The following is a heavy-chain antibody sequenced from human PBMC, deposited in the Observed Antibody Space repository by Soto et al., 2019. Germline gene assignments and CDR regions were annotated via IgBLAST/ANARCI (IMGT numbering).Heavy chain of an antibody. J-gene: IGHJ4*02. CDR2: ISSSGDST. V-gene: IGHV3-23*01. Sequence: EVQLLESGGGLVQPGGALRLTCAASGFTFSTYAMTWVRQAPGKGLDWVSTISSSGDSTYFPDSVRGRFSISRDTSKNTLYLQMISLRAEDTAVYYCAKGFFTLWFGERWGQGTLVTVSS. CDR1: GFTFSTYA. D-gene: IGHD3-10*01. CDR3: AKGFFTLWFGER.